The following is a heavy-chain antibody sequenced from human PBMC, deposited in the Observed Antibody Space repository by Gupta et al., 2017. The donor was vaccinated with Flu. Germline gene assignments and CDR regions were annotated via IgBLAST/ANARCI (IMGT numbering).Heavy chain of an antibody. CDR2: IWYDGSIK. CDR3: ARDSHELGKAFDI. CDR1: GFSFSGYG. D-gene: IGHD7-27*01. Sequence: QVQLVESGGGVVQPGRSLRLSCAASGFSFSGYGMPLVRQAPGKGLEWVAIIWYDGSIKYYADSVKGRFTISRDNSKNTLYLQINSLRAEDTAVYYCARDSHELGKAFDIWGQGTMVTVSS. V-gene: IGHV3-33*01. J-gene: IGHJ3*02.